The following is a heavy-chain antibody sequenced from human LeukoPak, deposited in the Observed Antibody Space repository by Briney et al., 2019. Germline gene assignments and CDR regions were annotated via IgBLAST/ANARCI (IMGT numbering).Heavy chain of an antibody. Sequence: NPSETLSLTCAVYGGSFSGYYWSWIRQPPGKGLEWIGEINHSGSTNYNPSLKSRVTISVDTSKNQFSLKLSSVTAADTAVYYCARGPQSHDYGDYWGQGTLVTVSS. CDR3: ARGPQSHDYGDY. CDR2: INHSGST. J-gene: IGHJ4*02. V-gene: IGHV4-34*01. CDR1: GGSFSGYY.